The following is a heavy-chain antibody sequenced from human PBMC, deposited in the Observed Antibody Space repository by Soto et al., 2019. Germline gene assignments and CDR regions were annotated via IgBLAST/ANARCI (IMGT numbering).Heavy chain of an antibody. J-gene: IGHJ5*01. Sequence: PGGSLRLSCAASGFTFSSYAMSWVRQAPGKGLEWVSAISGSGGSTYYADSVKGRFTISRDNSKNTLYLQMNSLRAEDTAVYYCAKGAPLAEAGKAACIDSRGQRTLVPVSS. CDR3: AKGAPLAEAGKAACIDS. V-gene: IGHV3-23*01. D-gene: IGHD6-13*01. CDR2: ISGSGGST. CDR1: GFTFSSYA.